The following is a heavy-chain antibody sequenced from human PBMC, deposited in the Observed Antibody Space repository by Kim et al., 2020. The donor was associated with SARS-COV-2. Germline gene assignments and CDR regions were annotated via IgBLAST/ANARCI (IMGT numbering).Heavy chain of an antibody. V-gene: IGHV1-69*13. CDR1: GGTFSSYA. J-gene: IGHJ4*02. D-gene: IGHD3-22*01. Sequence: SVKVSCKASGGTFSSYAISWVRQAPGQGLEWMGGIIPIFGTANYAQKFQGRVTITADESTSTAYMELSSLRSEDTAVYYCARGDSITMRTLLDYWGQGTLVTVSS. CDR3: ARGDSITMRTLLDY. CDR2: IIPIFGTA.